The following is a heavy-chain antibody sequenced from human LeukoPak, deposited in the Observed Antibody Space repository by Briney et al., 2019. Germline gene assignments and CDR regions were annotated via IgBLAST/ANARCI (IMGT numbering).Heavy chain of an antibody. D-gene: IGHD2-2*01. CDR3: AKGYCSSTNCFYDF. Sequence: HPGGSLRLSCAASGFTFSSYAMHWVRQAPGKGLEYVSGISSNGGYTHYSNSVKARFTISRDNSKNTLFLHMGSLRPEDMAMYYCAKGYCSSTNCFYDFWGQGTLVTVSS. CDR2: ISSNGGYT. CDR1: GFTFSSYA. V-gene: IGHV3-64*01. J-gene: IGHJ4*02.